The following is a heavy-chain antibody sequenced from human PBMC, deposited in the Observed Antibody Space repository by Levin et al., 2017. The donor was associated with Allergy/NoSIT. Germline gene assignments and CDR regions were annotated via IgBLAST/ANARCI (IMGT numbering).Heavy chain of an antibody. D-gene: IGHD3-10*01. CDR1: GFTFSSHG. CDR2: ISYDGSSK. J-gene: IGHJ6*03. Sequence: GGSLRLSCEASGFTFSSHGMHWVRQAPGKGLEWVAVISYDGSSKYYADSVKGRITMSRDNSKKTVYMQMSSLRAEDTAVYYCAKGPQRVTMVRVYYYMDVWGKGTTVTVSS. V-gene: IGHV3-30*18. CDR3: AKGPQRVTMVRVYYYMDV.